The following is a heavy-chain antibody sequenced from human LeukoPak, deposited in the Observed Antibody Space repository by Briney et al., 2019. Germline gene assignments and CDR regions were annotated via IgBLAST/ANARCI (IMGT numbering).Heavy chain of an antibody. Sequence: SVKVSCKASGGTFSSYAISWVRQAPGQGLEWMGRIIPILGIANYAQKFQGRVTITADKSTSTAYMELSSLRSEDTAVYYCARVRGSGTYYYFDYWGQGTLATVSS. CDR1: GGTFSSYA. J-gene: IGHJ4*02. CDR2: IIPILGIA. CDR3: ARVRGSGTYYYFDY. V-gene: IGHV1-69*04. D-gene: IGHD1-26*01.